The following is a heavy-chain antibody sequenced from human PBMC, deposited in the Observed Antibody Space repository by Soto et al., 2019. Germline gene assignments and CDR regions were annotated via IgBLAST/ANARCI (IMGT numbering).Heavy chain of an antibody. Sequence: GESLKISCKGSGYSFTSYWIGWVRQMPGKGLEWMGIIYPGDSDTRYSPSFQGQVTISADKSISTAYLQWSSLKASDTAMYYCARQVEDTAMVTYFDYWGQGTLVTVSS. D-gene: IGHD5-18*01. J-gene: IGHJ4*02. V-gene: IGHV5-51*01. CDR1: GYSFTSYW. CDR2: IYPGDSDT. CDR3: ARQVEDTAMVTYFDY.